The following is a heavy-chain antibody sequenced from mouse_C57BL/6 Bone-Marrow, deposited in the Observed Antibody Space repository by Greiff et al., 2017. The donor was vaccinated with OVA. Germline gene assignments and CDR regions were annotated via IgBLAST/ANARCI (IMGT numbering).Heavy chain of an antibody. J-gene: IGHJ1*03. CDR2: INPSSGYT. Sequence: QVHLQQSGAELAKPGASVKLSCKASGYTFTSYWMHWVKPRPGQGLEWIGYINPSSGYTKYNQKFKDKATFTADKSSSTAYMQLSSLTYEDSAVYYCARLIQRWYFDVWGTGTTVTVSS. CDR1: GYTFTSYW. CDR3: ARLIQRWYFDV. V-gene: IGHV1-7*01.